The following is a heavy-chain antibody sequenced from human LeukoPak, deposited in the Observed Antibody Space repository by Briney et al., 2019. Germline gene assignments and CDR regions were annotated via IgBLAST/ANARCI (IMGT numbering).Heavy chain of an antibody. D-gene: IGHD4-17*01. J-gene: IGHJ4*02. CDR3: ARFWDYGDYYFDY. CDR1: GFTFSSYS. Sequence: GGSLRLSCAASGFTFSSYSMNWVRQAPGKGLEWVSSISSSSSYIYYADSVKGRFTISRDNAKNSLYLQMNSLRAEDTAVYYCARFWDYGDYYFDYWGQGTLVTVSS. V-gene: IGHV3-21*01. CDR2: ISSSSSYI.